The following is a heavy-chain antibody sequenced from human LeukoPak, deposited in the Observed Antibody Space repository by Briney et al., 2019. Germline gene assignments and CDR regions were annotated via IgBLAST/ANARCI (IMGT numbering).Heavy chain of an antibody. Sequence: SETLSLTCTVSGGSISSSTYYWGWIRRPPGKGLEWIGSIYYSGSTYYNPSLKSRVTISVDTSKNQFSLKLSSVTAADTAVYYCARLRDCRGGGCYYYFDYWGQGTLVTVSS. CDR1: GGSISSSTYY. CDR3: ARLRDCRGGGCYYYFDY. D-gene: IGHD2-15*01. CDR2: IYYSGST. V-gene: IGHV4-39*01. J-gene: IGHJ4*02.